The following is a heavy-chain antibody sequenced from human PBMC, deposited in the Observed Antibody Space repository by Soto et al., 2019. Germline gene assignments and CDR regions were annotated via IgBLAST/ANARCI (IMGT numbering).Heavy chain of an antibody. CDR2: ISGSGGST. D-gene: IGHD3-10*01. CDR3: ARLRGSGSYYTWFDP. V-gene: IGHV3-23*01. Sequence: EVQLLESGGGLVQPGGSLRLSCAASGFTFSSYAMSWVRQAPGKGLEWVSAISGSGGSTYYADSVKGRFTISRDNSKNPLYLQMNNLRAEDTAVYYCARLRGSGSYYTWFDPWGQGTLVTVSS. J-gene: IGHJ5*02. CDR1: GFTFSSYA.